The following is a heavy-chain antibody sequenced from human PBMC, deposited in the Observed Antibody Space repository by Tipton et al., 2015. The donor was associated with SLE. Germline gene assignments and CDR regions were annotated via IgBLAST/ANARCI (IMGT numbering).Heavy chain of an antibody. CDR2: IWYDGSNK. D-gene: IGHD4/OR15-4a*01. Sequence: SLRLSCAASGFTFSSYSMNWVRQAPGKGLEWVAVIWYDGSNKYYADSVKGRFTISRDNSKNTLYLQMNSLRAEDTAVYYCAKDRTMVVDAFDIWGQGTMVTVSS. V-gene: IGHV3-30*18. J-gene: IGHJ3*02. CDR3: AKDRTMVVDAFDI. CDR1: GFTFSSYS.